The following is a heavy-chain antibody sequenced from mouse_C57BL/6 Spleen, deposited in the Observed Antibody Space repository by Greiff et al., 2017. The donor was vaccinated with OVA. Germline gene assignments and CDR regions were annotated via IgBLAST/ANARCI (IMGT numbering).Heavy chain of an antibody. CDR2: IYPGDGDT. Sequence: QVQLQQSGPELVKPGASVKISCKASGYAFSSSWMNWVKQRPGKGLEWIGRIYPGDGDTNYNGKFKGKATLTADKSSSTAYMQLSSLTSEDSAVYFCARDDYDYYGYYAMDYWGQGTSVTVSS. D-gene: IGHD2-4*01. CDR3: ARDDYDYYGYYAMDY. J-gene: IGHJ4*01. V-gene: IGHV1-82*01. CDR1: GYAFSSSW.